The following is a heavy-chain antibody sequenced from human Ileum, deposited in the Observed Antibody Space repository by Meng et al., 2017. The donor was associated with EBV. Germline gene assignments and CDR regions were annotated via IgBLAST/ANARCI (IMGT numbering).Heavy chain of an antibody. CDR1: GVAISRCCW. D-gene: IGHD1-26*01. J-gene: IGHJ4*02. CDR2: MYPTGTT. Sequence: QLRLEDSGPGRVTASEALSHTLAISGVAISRCCWRIWVRQPHEKGLEWIGEMYPTGTTYYNPSLKGRVSISIDKSKNQLSLKLNSVTAADTAFYYCVRGGTYYLSYWGQGSLVTVSS. CDR3: VRGGTYYLSY. V-gene: IGHV4-4*02.